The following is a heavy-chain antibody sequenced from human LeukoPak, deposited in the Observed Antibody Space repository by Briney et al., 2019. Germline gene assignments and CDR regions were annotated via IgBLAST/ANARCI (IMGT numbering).Heavy chain of an antibody. Sequence: XCXRXAPXKGLEWVSYISASSSTVFYADSVEGRFTISRDNAKNSLYLQLNSLRDEDTAEYYCARVTRTYYFSFDIWGQGTMVTVSS. CDR2: ISASSSTV. V-gene: IGHV3-48*02. CDR3: ARVTRTYYFSFDI. J-gene: IGHJ3*02. D-gene: IGHD3/OR15-3a*01.